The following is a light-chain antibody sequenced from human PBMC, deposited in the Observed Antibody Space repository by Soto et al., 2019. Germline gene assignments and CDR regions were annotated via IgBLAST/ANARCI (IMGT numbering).Light chain of an antibody. V-gene: IGKV3-20*01. J-gene: IGKJ4*01. CDR2: GAS. CDR1: QTVSNTS. CDR3: QQYGTLPPT. Sequence: EFVLTQSPGTLSLSPGERATLSCRASQTVSNTSLAWYQQKSGQAPKFLIYGASNRATGIPDRFSGSGSGTDFTLTISRLEPEDFAVYYCQQYGTLPPTFGGGTKVEI.